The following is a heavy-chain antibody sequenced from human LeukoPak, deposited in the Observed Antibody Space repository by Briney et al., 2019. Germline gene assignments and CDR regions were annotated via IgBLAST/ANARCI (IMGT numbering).Heavy chain of an antibody. Sequence: GGSLRLSCAASGFTFSRYAMTWVRQAPGKGLEWVSSISGSGGSTYYAGSVKGRFTISRDNSKNTLYVQMNSLRAEDTALYYCAKYSYLCSSDSNYFDYWGQGILVTVSS. CDR2: ISGSGGST. J-gene: IGHJ4*02. V-gene: IGHV3-23*01. CDR1: GFTFSRYA. D-gene: IGHD2-2*01. CDR3: AKYSYLCSSDSNYFDY.